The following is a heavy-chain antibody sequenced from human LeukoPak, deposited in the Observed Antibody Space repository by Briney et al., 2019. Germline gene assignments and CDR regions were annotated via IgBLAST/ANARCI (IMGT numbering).Heavy chain of an antibody. CDR2: IIPIFGTA. J-gene: IGHJ6*03. Sequence: ASVEVSYKASGGTFSSYAISWVRQAPGQGLEWMGGIIPIFGTANYAQKFQGRVTITAHESTSTAYMELSSLRSEDTAVYYCASNGGSHCSSTSCYEGHRLGLKISEDYYYYYMDVWGKGTTVTVSS. CDR1: GGTFSSYA. V-gene: IGHV1-69*13. D-gene: IGHD2-2*01. CDR3: ASNGGSHCSSTSCYEGHRLGLKISEDYYYYYMDV.